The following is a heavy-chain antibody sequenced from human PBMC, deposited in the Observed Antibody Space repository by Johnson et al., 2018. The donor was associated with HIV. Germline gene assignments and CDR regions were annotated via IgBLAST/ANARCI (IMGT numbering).Heavy chain of an antibody. CDR1: GFTFSSYA. D-gene: IGHD3-16*02. Sequence: QVQLVESGGGVVQPGRSLRLSCAASGFTFSSYAMHWVRQAPGKGLEWVAVISYDGSNKYYADSVKGRFTISRDNSKNTLYLQMNSLSAEDTAVYYCARAGRGYYDYVWGSYPKSGAFDIWGQGTMVTVSS. CDR2: ISYDGSNK. V-gene: IGHV3-30-3*01. CDR3: ARAGRGYYDYVWGSYPKSGAFDI. J-gene: IGHJ3*02.